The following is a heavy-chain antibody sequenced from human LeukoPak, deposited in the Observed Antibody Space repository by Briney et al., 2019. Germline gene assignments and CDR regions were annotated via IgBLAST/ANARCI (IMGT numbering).Heavy chain of an antibody. Sequence: SETLSLTCAVYGGSFSGYYWSWIRQPPGKGLEWIGSIYYSGSTYYNPSLKSRVTISVDTSKNQFSLKLSSVTAADTAVYYCASPSTLYSSSWYPGVYFDYWGQGTLVTVSS. D-gene: IGHD6-13*01. CDR3: ASPSTLYSSSWYPGVYFDY. CDR2: IYYSGST. CDR1: GGSFSGYY. V-gene: IGHV4-34*01. J-gene: IGHJ4*02.